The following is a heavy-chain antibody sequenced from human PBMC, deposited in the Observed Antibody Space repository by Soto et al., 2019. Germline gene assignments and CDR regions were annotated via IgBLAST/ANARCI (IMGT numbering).Heavy chain of an antibody. CDR1: GFTLSDHF. Sequence: GGSLRLSCAASGFTLSDHFMSWIRQAPGEGLEWVAVIWYDGSNKYYADSVKGRFTISRDNSKNTLYLQMNSLRAEDTAVYYCARDPYPMMGDKALDYWGQGTLVTVSS. CDR3: ARDPYPMMGDKALDY. CDR2: IWYDGSNK. D-gene: IGHD3-22*01. J-gene: IGHJ4*02. V-gene: IGHV3-33*08.